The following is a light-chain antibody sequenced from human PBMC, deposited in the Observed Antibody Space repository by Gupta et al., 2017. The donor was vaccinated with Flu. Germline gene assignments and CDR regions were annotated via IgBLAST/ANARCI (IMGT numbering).Light chain of an antibody. CDR3: CSYAGSYTWV. CDR2: DVN. Sequence: QSALTQPRSVSGSPGQSVTISCTGTRSDVGGYNYVSWYQQHPGKAPKLTIYDVNKRPSGVPDRFSGSKSGNTASLTISGLQAEDEVDYYCCSYAGSYTWVFGGGTKLTVL. V-gene: IGLV2-11*01. J-gene: IGLJ3*02. CDR1: RSDVGGYNY.